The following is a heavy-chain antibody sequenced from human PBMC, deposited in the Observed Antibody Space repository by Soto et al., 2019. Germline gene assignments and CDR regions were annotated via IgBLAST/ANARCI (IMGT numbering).Heavy chain of an antibody. CDR2: VSPPFRTS. J-gene: IGHJ6*02. Sequence: QVQLVQSGAEVKKPGSSVKVSCTTSGVSFNNNGIGWVRQAPGHGLEWMGGVSPPFRTSNYARKFQGRLSITAEASTGTVNMELSSLTSEDTAQYYCARVLYYGSGSYSPYGMDVWGQGTTVTVSS. CDR1: GVSFNNNG. CDR3: ARVLYYGSGSYSPYGMDV. V-gene: IGHV1-69*01. D-gene: IGHD3-10*01.